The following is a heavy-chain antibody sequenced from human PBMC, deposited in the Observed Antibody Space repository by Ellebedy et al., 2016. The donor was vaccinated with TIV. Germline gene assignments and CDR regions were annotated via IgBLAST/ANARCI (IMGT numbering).Heavy chain of an antibody. D-gene: IGHD2-21*02. V-gene: IGHV3-74*01. CDR1: GFTFSSHW. CDR2: INSDGSST. CDR3: ARGGGCGSGDCWAFDY. Sequence: GESLKISCAASGFTFSSHWMHWVRQAPGKGLVWVSRINSDGSSTSYADSVKGRFTISRDNAKNTLYLQMNSLRAEDTAVYYCARGGGCGSGDCWAFDYWGRGTLVTVSS. J-gene: IGHJ4*02.